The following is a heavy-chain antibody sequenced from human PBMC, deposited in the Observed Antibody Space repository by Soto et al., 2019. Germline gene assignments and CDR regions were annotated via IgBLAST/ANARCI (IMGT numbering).Heavy chain of an antibody. CDR3: ARVGYYYDSSGYGAFAI. V-gene: IGHV1-18*01. Sequence: QVQLVQSGAEVKKPGASVKVSCKASGYTFTSYGISWVRQAPGQGLEWMGWISAYNGNTTYAQKFQGRVTTTTDTSTSTAYMELRSLRSDDTAVYYCARVGYYYDSSGYGAFAIWGQGTMVTVSS. J-gene: IGHJ3*02. CDR2: ISAYNGNT. CDR1: GYTFTSYG. D-gene: IGHD3-22*01.